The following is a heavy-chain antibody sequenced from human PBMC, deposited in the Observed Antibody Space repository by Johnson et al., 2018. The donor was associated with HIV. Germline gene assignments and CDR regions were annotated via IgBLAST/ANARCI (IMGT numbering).Heavy chain of an antibody. CDR1: GFTFDDHG. CDR2: ISGSGGST. V-gene: IGHV3-23*01. J-gene: IGHJ3*02. Sequence: EVQLLESGGGVVRPGGSLRLSCAASGFTFDDHGMSWVRQAPGKGLEWVSAISGSGGSTYYADSVKGRFTISRDNSKNTLFLQMNSLRVEDTAIYYCAGRSSAWYEDAFDIWGQGTMVTVSS. D-gene: IGHD6-19*01. CDR3: AGRSSAWYEDAFDI.